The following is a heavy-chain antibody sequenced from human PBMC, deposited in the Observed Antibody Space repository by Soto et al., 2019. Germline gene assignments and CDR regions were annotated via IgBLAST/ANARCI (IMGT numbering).Heavy chain of an antibody. CDR2: IYHSGST. Sequence: SESLSLTCASSSDSVRSGGYSGYWIRQPPGKGLEWIGYIYHSGSTLYNPSLKSRVTISVDKSKNQFSLQLNSVTPEDTAVYYCVRLIGNSWLDYWGQGILVTVSS. CDR3: VRLIGNSWLDY. CDR1: SDSVRSGGYS. J-gene: IGHJ4*02. V-gene: IGHV4-30-2*05. D-gene: IGHD3-22*01.